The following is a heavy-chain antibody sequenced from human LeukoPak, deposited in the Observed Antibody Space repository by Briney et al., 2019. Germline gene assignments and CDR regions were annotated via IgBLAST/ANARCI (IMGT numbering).Heavy chain of an antibody. J-gene: IGHJ4*02. CDR1: GYTFTSYY. CDR2: INPSGGIT. Sequence: GASVEVSCKASGYTFTSYYMHWVRQAPGQGLEWMAIINPSGGITRYAQKFQGRVTMTGDTSTSTVYMELSSLRSEDTAVYYCARDPRPSYDSSDYYYPGDYWGQGTLVTVSS. D-gene: IGHD3-22*01. CDR3: ARDPRPSYDSSDYYYPGDY. V-gene: IGHV1-46*01.